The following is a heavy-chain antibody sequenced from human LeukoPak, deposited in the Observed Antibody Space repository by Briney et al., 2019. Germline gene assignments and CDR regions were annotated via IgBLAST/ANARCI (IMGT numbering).Heavy chain of an antibody. D-gene: IGHD2-2*01. J-gene: IGHJ5*02. CDR1: GGSISSSDYY. Sequence: SETLSLTCTFPGGSISSSDYYWGWIRQPPGKGLEWIGSIYYSGSTYYNPSLKSRVTISVDTSKNQFSLKLRSVTAADTAVYYCARLGGWCSSTSCYLDPWGQGTLVTVSS. V-gene: IGHV4-39*01. CDR2: IYYSGST. CDR3: ARLGGWCSSTSCYLDP.